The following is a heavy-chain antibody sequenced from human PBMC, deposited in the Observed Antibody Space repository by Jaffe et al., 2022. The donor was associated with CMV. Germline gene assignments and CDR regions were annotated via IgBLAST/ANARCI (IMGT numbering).Heavy chain of an antibody. CDR3: ARHFVSPPHSYYMDV. Sequence: QLQLQESGPGLVKPSETLSLTCTVSGGSISSSSYYWGWIRQPPGKGLEWIGSIYYSGSTYYNPSLKSRVTISVDTSKNQFSLKLSSVTAADTAVYYCARHFVSPPHSYYMDVWGKGTTVTVSS. CDR1: GGSISSSSYY. CDR2: IYYSGST. V-gene: IGHV4-39*01. J-gene: IGHJ6*03.